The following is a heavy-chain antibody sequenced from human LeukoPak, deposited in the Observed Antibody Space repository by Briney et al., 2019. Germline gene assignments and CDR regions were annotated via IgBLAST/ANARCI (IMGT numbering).Heavy chain of an antibody. D-gene: IGHD3-9*01. V-gene: IGHV3-7*03. CDR3: TTESPVLRYFDWLPYY. J-gene: IGHJ4*02. CDR2: IKQDGSEK. CDR1: GFTFSSSW. Sequence: GGSLRLSCAASGFTFSSSWMSWVRQAPGKGLEWVANIKQDGSEKYYVDSVKGRFTISRDNAKNSLYLQMNSLRAEDTAVYYCTTESPVLRYFDWLPYYWGQGTLVTVSS.